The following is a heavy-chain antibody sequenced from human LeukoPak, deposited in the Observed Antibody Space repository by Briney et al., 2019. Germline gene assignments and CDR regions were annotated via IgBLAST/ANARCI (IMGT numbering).Heavy chain of an antibody. V-gene: IGHV1-69*13. J-gene: IGHJ4*02. CDR1: GGTFSSYA. CDR3: ARSIVGATLSFDY. CDR2: IIPIFGTA. D-gene: IGHD1-26*01. Sequence: AVKVSCKASGGTFSSYAISWVRQAPGQGLEWMGGIIPIFGTANYAQKFQGRVTINADESTSTAYMELSSLRSEDTAVYYCARSIVGATLSFDYWGQGTLVTVSS.